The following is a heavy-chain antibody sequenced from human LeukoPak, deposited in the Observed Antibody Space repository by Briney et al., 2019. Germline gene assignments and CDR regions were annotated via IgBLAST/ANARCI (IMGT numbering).Heavy chain of an antibody. CDR1: GFTFSSYA. D-gene: IGHD4-17*01. J-gene: IGHJ4*02. CDR3: AKDDYGDPIIPHY. Sequence: GRSLRLSCAASGFTFSSYAMHWVRQAPGKGLEWVAVISYDGSNKYYADSVKGRFTISRDNSKNTLYLQMNSLRAEDTAVYYCAKDDYGDPIIPHYWGQGTLVTVSS. V-gene: IGHV3-30-3*01. CDR2: ISYDGSNK.